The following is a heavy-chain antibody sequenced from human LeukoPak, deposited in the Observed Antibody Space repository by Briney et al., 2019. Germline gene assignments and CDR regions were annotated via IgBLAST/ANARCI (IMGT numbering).Heavy chain of an antibody. CDR2: IQYDGSNK. J-gene: IGHJ4*02. V-gene: IGHV3-30*02. CDR1: GFIFSSYG. CDR3: AKDFTTWPRTPRYFDY. Sequence: GGSLRLSCAASGFIFSSYGMHWVRQAPGKGLEWVAFIQYDGSNKYYADSVKGRFTISRDNSKNTLSLQMNSLRREDTAVYYCAKDFTTWPRTPRYFDYWGQGNLVTVSS. D-gene: IGHD2-2*01.